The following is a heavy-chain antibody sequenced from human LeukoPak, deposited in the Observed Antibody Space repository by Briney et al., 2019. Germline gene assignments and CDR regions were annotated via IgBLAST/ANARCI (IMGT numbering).Heavy chain of an antibody. J-gene: IGHJ5*02. CDR1: GYTLTELS. CDR2: INPSGGST. CDR3: ARDNSVEDTAWWFDP. Sequence: ASVKVSCKVSGYTLTELSMHWVRQAPGQGLEWMGIINPSGGSTSYAQKFQGRVTMTRDMSTSTDYVELSSLRSEDTAVYYCARDNSVEDTAWWFDPWGQGTLVTVSS. V-gene: IGHV1-46*01. D-gene: IGHD4-23*01.